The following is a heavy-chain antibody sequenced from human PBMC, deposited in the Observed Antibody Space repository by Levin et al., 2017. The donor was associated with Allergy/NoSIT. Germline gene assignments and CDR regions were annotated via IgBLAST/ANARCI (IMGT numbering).Heavy chain of an antibody. CDR1: RGSIIGSGYH. CDR3: AREDGSTFDF. J-gene: IGHJ4*02. Sequence: SQTLSLTCTVSRGSIIGSGYHWTWIRQHPEKGLEWIGYIYYSGSTFYNPSLKSRLMISVDTSKNQFSLHVRAVTAADTAVYYCAREDGSTFDFWGQGALVTVAS. V-gene: IGHV4-31*03. CDR2: IYYSGST. D-gene: IGHD2-2*03.